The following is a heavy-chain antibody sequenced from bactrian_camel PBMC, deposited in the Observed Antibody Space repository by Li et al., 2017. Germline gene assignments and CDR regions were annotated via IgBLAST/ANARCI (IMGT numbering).Heavy chain of an antibody. J-gene: IGHJ4*01. CDR3: AAGFRGYCGYGVTQVDDYNT. Sequence: QVQLVESGGGLVQPGGSLRLSCVVSGFTFTQSHMTWVRQAPGKGLEWVSSVWLDGSITYCASVKGRFTISQDNAKNTIFLQMNNLKPEDTGMYYCAAGFRGYCGYGVTQVDDYNTWGQGTQVTVS. CDR2: VWLDGSIT. CDR1: GFTFTQSH. V-gene: IGHV3-2*01. D-gene: IGHD2*01.